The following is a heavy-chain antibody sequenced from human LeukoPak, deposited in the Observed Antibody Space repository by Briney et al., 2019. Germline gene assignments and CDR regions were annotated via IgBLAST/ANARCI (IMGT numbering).Heavy chain of an antibody. CDR2: FDPEDGEDGET. CDR3: AMTDRYAGRPFDY. CDR1: GYSLLEVA. D-gene: IGHD5-12*01. Sequence: ASVKVSCKVSGYSLLEVAMHWVRQAPGKGLEWVGSFDPEDGEDGETHYGQKLQGRVTMTEDASTDTAYMELNSLRSEDTAVYYCAMTDRYAGRPFDYWGQGTLVTVSS. V-gene: IGHV1-24*01. J-gene: IGHJ4*02.